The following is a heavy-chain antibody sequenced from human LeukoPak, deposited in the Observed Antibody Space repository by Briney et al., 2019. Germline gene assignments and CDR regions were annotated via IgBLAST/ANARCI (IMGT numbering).Heavy chain of an antibody. CDR3: VRAGASSGSYFWFDP. CDR1: GFTFSSYS. J-gene: IGHJ5*02. V-gene: IGHV3-21*01. CDR2: ISSSSYI. Sequence: GGSLRLSCAASGFTFSSYSMNWVRQAPGKGLEWVSSISSSSYIYYADSVKGRFTISRDNARNSLYLQMNSLRAEDTAVYYCVRAGASSGSYFWFDPWGQGTLVTVSS. D-gene: IGHD1-26*01.